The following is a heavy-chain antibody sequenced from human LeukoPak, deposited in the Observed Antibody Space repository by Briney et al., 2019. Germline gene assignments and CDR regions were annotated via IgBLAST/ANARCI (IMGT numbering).Heavy chain of an antibody. D-gene: IGHD3-10*01. Sequence: SQTLSLTCAISGDTVSSNSAAWVWIRQSPSRGLEWLGRTYYRSKWYNDYAVSVKSRIAINSDTSNNQFSLHLNSVTPEDTAVYYCARGVDNYYGSGSYDYWGQGTLVTVSS. CDR2: TYYRSKWYN. V-gene: IGHV6-1*01. CDR3: ARGVDNYYGSGSYDY. J-gene: IGHJ4*02. CDR1: GDTVSSNSAA.